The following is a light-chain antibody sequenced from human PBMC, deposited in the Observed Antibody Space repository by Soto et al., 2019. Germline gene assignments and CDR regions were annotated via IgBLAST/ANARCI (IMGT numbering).Light chain of an antibody. Sequence: EIVLPQSPATLSVSPGEKATLSCRPSQRVSNNLAWYQQNPGQAPRLLTYGASPRATGIPASFRGRGSGPKFTLSICILQSEDFEVYYSQQYDNCLGTFAQGTKVDIK. J-gene: IGKJ1*01. CDR1: QRVSNN. CDR2: GAS. V-gene: IGKV3-15*01. CDR3: QQYDNCLGT.